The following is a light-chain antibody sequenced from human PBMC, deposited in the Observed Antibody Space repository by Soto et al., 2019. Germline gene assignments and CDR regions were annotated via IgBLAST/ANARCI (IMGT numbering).Light chain of an antibody. CDR1: QSVGSRW. J-gene: IGKJ1*01. CDR2: GGS. V-gene: IGKV3-20*01. Sequence: EIVLTQSPGTVSLSPGERATLSCRASQSVGSRWLAWYQQRPGHAPRVVIYGGSDRATVIPDRFSGSGSATHSPLTISRREPEASAVYYCQQYSRSRTFGQGTKVE. CDR3: QQYSRSRT.